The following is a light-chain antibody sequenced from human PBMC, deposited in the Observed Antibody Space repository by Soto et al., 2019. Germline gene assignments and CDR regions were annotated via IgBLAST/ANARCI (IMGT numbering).Light chain of an antibody. V-gene: IGLV2-11*01. CDR3: SSYAGNYIYV. J-gene: IGLJ1*01. Sequence: QSALTQPRSVSGSPGQSVTISCTRTSSYIGPYDHVAWYQQHPGKAPKLIIFAVSKRPSGVPDRFSGSKSGNTASLTTSGLQAEDEADYYCSSYAGNYIYVFATGTKLTVL. CDR2: AVS. CDR1: SSYIGPYDH.